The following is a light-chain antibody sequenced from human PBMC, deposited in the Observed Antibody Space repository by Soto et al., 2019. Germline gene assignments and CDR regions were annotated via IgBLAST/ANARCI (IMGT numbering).Light chain of an antibody. Sequence: DIPMTQSPSTLSASVGDRVTITCRASQSISSWLAWYQQKPGKAPKLLIYDASSLESGVPSRFSGSGSGTEFTLTISSLQPDDFATYYCQQYGDTFGQGTKLEIK. CDR1: QSISSW. CDR2: DAS. J-gene: IGKJ2*01. CDR3: QQYGDT. V-gene: IGKV1-5*01.